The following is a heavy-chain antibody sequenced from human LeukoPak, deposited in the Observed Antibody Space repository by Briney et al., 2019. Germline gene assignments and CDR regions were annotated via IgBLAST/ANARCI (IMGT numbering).Heavy chain of an antibody. CDR1: GYIFTRSW. V-gene: IGHV5-51*01. Sequence: GESLKISCQVSGYIFTRSWIAGVRQMPGKGLEWMGIIYPADSDTKYSPSFQGQVTISADKSTSTAHLQWNSLKASDTAMYYCARSDLWFGDVRGQGTLVTVSS. CDR2: IYPADSDT. CDR3: ARSDLWFGDV. J-gene: IGHJ4*02. D-gene: IGHD3-10*01.